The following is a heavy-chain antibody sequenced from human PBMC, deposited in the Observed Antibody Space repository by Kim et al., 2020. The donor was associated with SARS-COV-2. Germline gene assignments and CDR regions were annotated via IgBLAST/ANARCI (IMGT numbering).Heavy chain of an antibody. CDR1: GFTFSSYD. Sequence: GGSLRLSCAASGFTFSSYDMHWVRQATGKGLEWVSAIGTAGDTYYPGSVKGRFTISRENAKNSLYLQMNSLRAGDTAVYYCAREGTPGQYDYWGQGTLVTVSS. CDR3: AREGTPGQYDY. J-gene: IGHJ4*02. CDR2: IGTAGDT. V-gene: IGHV3-13*04. D-gene: IGHD3-10*01.